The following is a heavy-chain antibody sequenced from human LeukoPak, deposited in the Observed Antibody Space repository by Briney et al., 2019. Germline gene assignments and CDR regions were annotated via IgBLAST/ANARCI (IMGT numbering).Heavy chain of an antibody. CDR1: GGSISSYY. Sequence: SETLSLTCTVSGGSISSYYWSWIRQPPGKGLEWIGYIYYSGSTNYNPSLKSRVTISVDTSKDQFSLKLSSVTAADTAVYYCAGTSGYKVFGLDYWGQGTLVTVSS. D-gene: IGHD3-22*01. CDR2: IYYSGST. CDR3: AGTSGYKVFGLDY. V-gene: IGHV4-59*01. J-gene: IGHJ4*02.